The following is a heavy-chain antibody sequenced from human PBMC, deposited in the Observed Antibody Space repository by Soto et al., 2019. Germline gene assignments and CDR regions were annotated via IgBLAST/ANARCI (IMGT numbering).Heavy chain of an antibody. CDR2: ISGSGGST. CDR1: GFTFSSYA. D-gene: IGHD2-15*01. CDR3: AKTKPYSGYDPPQGVVAATDYYYYYMDV. J-gene: IGHJ6*03. V-gene: IGHV3-23*01. Sequence: GGSLRLSCAASGFTFSSYAMSWVRQAPGKGLEWVSAISGSGGSTYYADSVKGRFTISRDNSKNTLYLQMNSLRAEDTAVYYCAKTKPYSGYDPPQGVVAATDYYYYYMDVWGKGTTVTVSS.